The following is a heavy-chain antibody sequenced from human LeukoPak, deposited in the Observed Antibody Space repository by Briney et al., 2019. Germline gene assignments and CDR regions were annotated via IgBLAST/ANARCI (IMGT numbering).Heavy chain of an antibody. CDR1: GFTFSNAW. J-gene: IGHJ3*02. V-gene: IGHV3-11*04. Sequence: GGSLRLSCAASGFTFSNAWMSWVRQAPGKGLEWVSYISSSGSPIYYADSVKGRFTISRDNAKNSLYLQMNSLRADDMAVYYCARESSPEDAFDIWGQGTMVTVSS. CDR2: ISSSGSPI. CDR3: ARESSPEDAFDI. D-gene: IGHD1-14*01.